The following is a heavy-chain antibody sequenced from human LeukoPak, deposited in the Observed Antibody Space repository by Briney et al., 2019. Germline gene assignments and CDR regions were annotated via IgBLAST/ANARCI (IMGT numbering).Heavy chain of an antibody. CDR1: GYTFTSYD. CDR2: MNPSSGNT. Sequence: ASVKVSCKASGYTFTSYDINWVRQATGQGLEWMGWMNPSSGNTGYAQKFQGRVTMTRNTSISTAYMELSSLRSEDTAVYYCARGQAFHAYYYGSGISMDVWGKGTTVTVSS. D-gene: IGHD3-10*01. V-gene: IGHV1-8*01. J-gene: IGHJ6*03. CDR3: ARGQAFHAYYYGSGISMDV.